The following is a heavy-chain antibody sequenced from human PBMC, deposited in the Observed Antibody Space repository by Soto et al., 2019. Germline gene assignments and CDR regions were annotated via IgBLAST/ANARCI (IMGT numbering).Heavy chain of an antibody. J-gene: IGHJ4*02. D-gene: IGHD6-13*01. CDR2: ISAYNGHT. V-gene: IGHV1-18*01. CDR1: GYTFSNYG. CDR3: ARDSDIAAPGTIDY. Sequence: GPSVKVSCKASGYTFSNYGISWVRQAPGQGLEWMGWISAYNGHTNYAQKLQVRVTMTTDTSTSTAYMELRSLRSDDTAVYYCARDSDIAAPGTIDYWGQGTLVTVSS.